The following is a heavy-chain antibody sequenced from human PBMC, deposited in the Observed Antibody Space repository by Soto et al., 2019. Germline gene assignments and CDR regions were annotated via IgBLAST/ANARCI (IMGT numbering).Heavy chain of an antibody. D-gene: IGHD2-15*01. CDR1: GGSVSSGSYY. Sequence: QVQLQESGPGLVKPSETLSLTCTVSGGSVSSGSYYWSWIRQPPGKGLEWIGFIYYTGSTNYNPSLKSRVPLSVDTSKNQFSLKMSSVTAADTAVYYCASALYCRGGSCSFDPWGQGTLVTVSS. J-gene: IGHJ5*02. V-gene: IGHV4-61*01. CDR3: ASALYCRGGSCSFDP. CDR2: IYYTGST.